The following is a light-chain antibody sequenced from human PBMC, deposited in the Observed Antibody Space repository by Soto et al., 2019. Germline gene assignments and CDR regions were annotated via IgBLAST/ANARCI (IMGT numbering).Light chain of an antibody. J-gene: IGKJ1*01. CDR2: DAY. Sequence: EIVLPQSPGTLSLSPGERATPSSGASQSVSSNLAWYKQKPGQAPRLIIYDAYNRATGIPARFSGSGSGTDFTLTISSLEPEDFAVYYCQQRSNWPPTFGQGTTVDIK. CDR3: QQRSNWPPT. V-gene: IGKV3-11*01. CDR1: QSVSSN.